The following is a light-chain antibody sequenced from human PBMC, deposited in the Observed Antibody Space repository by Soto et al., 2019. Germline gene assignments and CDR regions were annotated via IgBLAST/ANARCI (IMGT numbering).Light chain of an antibody. V-gene: IGLV6-57*03. J-gene: IGLJ2*01. CDR2: EDN. Sequence: NFMLTQPHSVSESPGKTVTISCTRSSGNIASNYVQWYQQRPGSAPTTVIYEDNQRPSGVPDRFSGSIDSSSNSASLTVSGLKTEDEAAYYCQSYDSSNYVVFGGGTQLTVL. CDR3: QSYDSSNYVV. CDR1: SGNIASNY.